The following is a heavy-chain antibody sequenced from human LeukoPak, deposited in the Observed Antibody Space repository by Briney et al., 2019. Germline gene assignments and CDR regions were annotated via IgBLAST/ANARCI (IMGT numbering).Heavy chain of an antibody. CDR2: IDYSGST. V-gene: IGHV4-59*01. D-gene: IGHD5-12*01. CDR3: ARAGHNGYEIDY. J-gene: IGHJ4*02. Sequence: KPSETLSLTCTVSGGSIHTYYWSWIRQSPGKGLEWIGYIDYSGSTNYNPSLRSRVTMSIDTSKKQFSLKLTPVTAADTAVYYCARAGHNGYEIDYWGQGTLLTVSS. CDR1: GGSIHTYY.